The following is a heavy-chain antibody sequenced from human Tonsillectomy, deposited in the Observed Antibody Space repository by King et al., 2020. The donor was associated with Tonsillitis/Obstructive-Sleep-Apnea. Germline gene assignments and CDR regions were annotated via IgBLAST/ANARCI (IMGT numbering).Heavy chain of an antibody. CDR2: INHSGST. CDR3: ARDRVTTGFDY. D-gene: IGHD4-17*01. V-gene: IGHV4-34*01. Sequence: VQLQQWGAGLLKPSETLSLTCAVYGGSFSGYYWSWIRQPPGKGLEWIGEINHSGSTNYNPSLKSRVTISVDTSKNQFSLKLSSVTAADTAVYYCARDRVTTGFDYWGQGTLVTVSS. J-gene: IGHJ4*02. CDR1: GGSFSGYY.